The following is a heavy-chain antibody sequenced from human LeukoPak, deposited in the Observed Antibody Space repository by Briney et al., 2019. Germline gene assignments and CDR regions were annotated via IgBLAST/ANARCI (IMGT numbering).Heavy chain of an antibody. CDR2: ISSSSSYI. Sequence: GGSLRLSCAASGFTFSSYSMNWVRQAPGKGLEWVSSISSSSSYIYYADSVKGRFTISRDNAKNSLYLQMNSLRAEDTAVYYCARDGSSSGWYYFGYWGQGTLVTVSS. V-gene: IGHV3-21*01. CDR3: ARDGSSSGWYYFGY. D-gene: IGHD6-19*01. CDR1: GFTFSSYS. J-gene: IGHJ4*02.